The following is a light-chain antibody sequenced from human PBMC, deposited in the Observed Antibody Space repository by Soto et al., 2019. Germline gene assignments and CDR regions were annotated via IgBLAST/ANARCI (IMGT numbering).Light chain of an antibody. CDR2: EAS. CDR1: QSISGW. CDR3: HQYYTYPQT. Sequence: DIQMTQSPSTLSASVGDRVTITCRASQSISGWLAWYQQKPGKATKFLIYEASTLQSGVPSRFSGSGSGTEFTLTISSLQPDDFATYYCHQYYTYPQTFGQGTKVEVK. J-gene: IGKJ1*01. V-gene: IGKV1-5*03.